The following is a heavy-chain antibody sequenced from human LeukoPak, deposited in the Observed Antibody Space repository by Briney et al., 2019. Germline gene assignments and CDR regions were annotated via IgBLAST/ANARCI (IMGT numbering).Heavy chain of an antibody. J-gene: IGHJ3*02. Sequence: PGGSLRLSCAASGFTFSSYAMSWVRQGPGKGLEWVSAISGSGGSTYYADSVKGRFTISRDNSKNTLYLQMNSLRAEDTAVYYCAKDGLLRYFDWLLPHGAFDIWGQGTMVTVSS. CDR1: GFTFSSYA. CDR2: ISGSGGST. D-gene: IGHD3-9*01. V-gene: IGHV3-23*01. CDR3: AKDGLLRYFDWLLPHGAFDI.